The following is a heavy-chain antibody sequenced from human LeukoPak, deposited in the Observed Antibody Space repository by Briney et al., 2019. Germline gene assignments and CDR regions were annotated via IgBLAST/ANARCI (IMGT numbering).Heavy chain of an antibody. CDR2: INPNSGGT. V-gene: IGHV1-2*02. J-gene: IGHJ4*02. Sequence: ASVKVSCKASGYTFTGYYMHWVRQAPGQGLEWMGWINPNSGGTNYAQKFQGRVTMTRDTSISTAYMELSRLRSDDTAVYYCARDLRYCSSTSCYTGLDYWGQGTLVSVSS. CDR3: ARDLRYCSSTSCYTGLDY. CDR1: GYTFTGYY. D-gene: IGHD2-2*02.